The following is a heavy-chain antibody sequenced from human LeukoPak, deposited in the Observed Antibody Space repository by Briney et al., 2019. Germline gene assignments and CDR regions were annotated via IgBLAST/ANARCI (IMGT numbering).Heavy chain of an antibody. Sequence: SETLSLTCTASGGSISSYYRSWIRQPAGKGLEWIGRIYTSGSTNYNPSLKSRVTMSVDTSKNQFSLKLSSVTAADTAVYYCARDRGMWVTGTTNWFDPWGQGTLVTVSS. V-gene: IGHV4-4*07. CDR3: ARDRGMWVTGTTNWFDP. CDR1: GGSISSYY. CDR2: IYTSGST. J-gene: IGHJ5*02. D-gene: IGHD1-7*01.